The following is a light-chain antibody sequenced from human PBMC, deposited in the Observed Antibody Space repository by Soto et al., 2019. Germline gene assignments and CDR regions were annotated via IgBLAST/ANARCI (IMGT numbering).Light chain of an antibody. J-gene: IGKJ1*01. CDR2: DAS. CDR1: QGVSSY. CDR3: QQRGNWWT. V-gene: IGKV3-11*01. Sequence: EIVLTQSPATLSLSPGERATLSCRASQGVSSYLAWYQQKPGQAPRLLIYDASNRATGIPARFSGSGSGTDFTLTISSLEPEDFAVYYCQQRGNWWTFGQGTKVEIK.